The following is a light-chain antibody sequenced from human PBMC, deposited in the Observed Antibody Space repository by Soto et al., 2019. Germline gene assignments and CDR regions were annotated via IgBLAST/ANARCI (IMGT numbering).Light chain of an antibody. CDR2: EVT. CDR1: SSDVGAYDY. J-gene: IGLJ1*01. V-gene: IGLV2-14*01. Sequence: QSALTQPASVSASPGQSIAISCSGTSSDVGAYDYVSWYQHHPVKAPKLIIYEVTYRPSGVSNRFSASKSGNTASLTISGLQAEDEADYYCSSYTRSSTYVFGTGTKLTVL. CDR3: SSYTRSSTYV.